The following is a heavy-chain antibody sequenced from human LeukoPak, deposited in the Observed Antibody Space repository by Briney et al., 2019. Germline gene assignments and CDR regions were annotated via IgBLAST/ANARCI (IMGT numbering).Heavy chain of an antibody. CDR1: GDSISSSSYY. CDR2: IYYSGST. CDR3: ARGRGDYGLNYFDY. V-gene: IGHV4-39*01. D-gene: IGHD4-17*01. Sequence: SETLSLTCTVSGDSISSSSYYWGWIRQPPGKGLEWNGSIYYSGSTYYNPSLKSRVTMSVDTSKNQFSLKLSSVTAADTAVYYCARGRGDYGLNYFDYWGQGTLVTVSS. J-gene: IGHJ4*02.